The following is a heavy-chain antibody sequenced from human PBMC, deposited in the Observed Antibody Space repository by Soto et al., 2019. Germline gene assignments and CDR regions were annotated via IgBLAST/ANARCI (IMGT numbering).Heavy chain of an antibody. J-gene: IGHJ4*02. D-gene: IGHD7-27*01. CDR1: GFTFSDAW. CDR3: TSTLGY. V-gene: IGHV3-15*01. CDR2: IKVKSNGGTT. Sequence: GGSLRLSCAASGFTFSDAWMTWVRQAPGKGLECVGLIKVKSNGGTTDYAAPVKGRFTISRDDSKNTLYLQMNSLRTEDTAVYYCTSTLGYWGQGTLVTVSS.